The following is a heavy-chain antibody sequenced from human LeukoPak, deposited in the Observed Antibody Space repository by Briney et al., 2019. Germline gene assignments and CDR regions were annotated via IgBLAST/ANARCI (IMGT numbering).Heavy chain of an antibody. CDR1: GYTFDNFY. J-gene: IGHJ4*02. Sequence: ASVKVSCKASGYTFDNFYIHWVRQAPGQGPEWMGWINGSDGSTKYAQKFQGRITMTRVTAISTVYMDLSGLRPDDTATYYCARDEGSTYNQLDYWGQGTLVTVSS. D-gene: IGHD1-14*01. CDR2: INGSDGST. CDR3: ARDEGSTYNQLDY. V-gene: IGHV1-2*02.